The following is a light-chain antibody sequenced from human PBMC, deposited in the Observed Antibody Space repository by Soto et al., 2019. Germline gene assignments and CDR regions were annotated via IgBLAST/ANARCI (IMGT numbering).Light chain of an antibody. V-gene: IGLV2-14*01. CDR1: SSDVGGYNY. Sequence: QSVLTQPASVSGSPGQSITISCTGTSSDVGGYNYVSWYQQHPGKAPKLMIYDVSNRPSGVSNRFSGSKSGTSASLAITGLQAEDEADYYCQSYDSSLSVWVFGGGTKLTVL. CDR2: DVS. CDR3: QSYDSSLSVWV. J-gene: IGLJ3*02.